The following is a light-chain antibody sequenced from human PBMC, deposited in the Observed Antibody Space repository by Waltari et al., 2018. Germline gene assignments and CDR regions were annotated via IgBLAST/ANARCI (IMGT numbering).Light chain of an antibody. V-gene: IGLV2-8*01. J-gene: IGLJ2*01. CDR1: SSDVGGYNY. CDR3: SSYAGSNNFGVV. Sequence: QSALTQPPSASGSPGQSVTISCTGTSSDVGGYNYVSWYQQHPGKAPKLMIYEVSKRPSGVPDRFSVSKSGNTPALTVSGLQAEDEADYYCSSYAGSNNFGVVFGGGTKLTVL. CDR2: EVS.